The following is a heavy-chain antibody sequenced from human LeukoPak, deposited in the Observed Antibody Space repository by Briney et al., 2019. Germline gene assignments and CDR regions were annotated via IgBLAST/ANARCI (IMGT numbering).Heavy chain of an antibody. D-gene: IGHD6-6*01. Sequence: GGSLRLSCAASGFTFSSYAMSWVRQAPDKGLEWVAFIRYDGSNKYYADSVKGRFTISRDNSKNTLYVQMTSLRAEDTAVYYCANGATSYSSCALHIGDYWGQGTLVTVSS. CDR1: GFTFSSYA. V-gene: IGHV3-30*02. J-gene: IGHJ4*02. CDR2: IRYDGSNK. CDR3: ANGATSYSSCALHIGDY.